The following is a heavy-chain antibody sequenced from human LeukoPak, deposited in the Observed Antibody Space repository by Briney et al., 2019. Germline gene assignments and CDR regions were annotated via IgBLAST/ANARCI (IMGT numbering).Heavy chain of an antibody. CDR1: GGTFSSYA. V-gene: IGHV1-69*05. D-gene: IGHD5-18*01. Sequence: SVKVSCKASGGTFSSYAISWVRQAPGQGLEWMGRIIPIFGTANYAQKFQGRVTITTDESTSTAYMELSSLRSEDTAVYYCARGRSPTCTAMVSYKYWGQGTLVTVSS. CDR3: ARGRSPTCTAMVSYKY. J-gene: IGHJ4*02. CDR2: IIPIFGTA.